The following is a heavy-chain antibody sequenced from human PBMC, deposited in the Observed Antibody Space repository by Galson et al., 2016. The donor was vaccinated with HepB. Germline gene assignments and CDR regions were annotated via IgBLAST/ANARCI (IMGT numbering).Heavy chain of an antibody. V-gene: IGHV4-34*01. CDR1: GGPFRGYD. J-gene: IGHJ4*02. Sequence: SETLSLTCAVYGGPFRGYDWTWIRQSPGKGLEWIGEINQSGHTNYNPSLKSRVTMSLDTSKSQFSLNLNSVTAADTAVYYCARGLRRIPIFGVTDSTFLDYWGQGTLVSVSS. D-gene: IGHD3-3*01. CDR3: ARGLRRIPIFGVTDSTFLDY. CDR2: INQSGHT.